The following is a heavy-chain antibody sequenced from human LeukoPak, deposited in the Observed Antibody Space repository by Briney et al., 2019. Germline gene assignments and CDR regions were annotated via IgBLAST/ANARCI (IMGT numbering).Heavy chain of an antibody. D-gene: IGHD3-22*01. CDR2: ISSSSSFI. Sequence: GGSLRLSCAASGFNFGDFWMAWVRQTPGKGLEWVSSISSSSSFIYYADSVKGRFTISRDNAKNSLYLQMYSLRAEDTAVYYCAKPFAMIPYWGQGTLVTVSS. J-gene: IGHJ4*02. CDR1: GFNFGDFW. CDR3: AKPFAMIPY. V-gene: IGHV3-21*01.